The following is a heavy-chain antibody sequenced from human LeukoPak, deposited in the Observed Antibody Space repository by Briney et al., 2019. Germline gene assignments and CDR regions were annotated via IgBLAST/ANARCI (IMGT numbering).Heavy chain of an antibody. CDR1: GGSISSGSYY. V-gene: IGHV4-61*02. J-gene: IGHJ4*02. CDR2: IYTSGST. D-gene: IGHD6-19*01. Sequence: SETLSLTCTVSGGSISSGSYYWSCIRQPAGKGLERIGRIYTSGSTNYNPSLKSRVTISVDTSKNQFSLKLSSVTAADTAVYYCARSGYSSGWYTDYWGQGTLVTVSS. CDR3: ARSGYSSGWYTDY.